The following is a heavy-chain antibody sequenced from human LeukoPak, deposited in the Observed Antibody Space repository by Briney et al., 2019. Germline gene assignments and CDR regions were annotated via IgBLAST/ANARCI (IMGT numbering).Heavy chain of an antibody. CDR2: ISGSGGST. V-gene: IGHV3-23*01. D-gene: IGHD3-3*01. CDR1: GFTFSSYA. Sequence: GGSLRLSCAASGFTFSSYAMSWVRQAPGKGLEWVSAISGSGGSTYYADSVKGRSTISRDNSKNTLYLQMNSLRAEDTAVYYCAKVFWSGYYTGDYWGQGTLVTVSS. CDR3: AKVFWSGYYTGDY. J-gene: IGHJ4*02.